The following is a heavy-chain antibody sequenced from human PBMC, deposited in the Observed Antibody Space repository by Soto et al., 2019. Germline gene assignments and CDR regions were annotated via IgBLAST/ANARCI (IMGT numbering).Heavy chain of an antibody. D-gene: IGHD3-16*01. CDR1: GFRFDEYN. CDR2: ITWNGANT. CDR3: ARETLSYGSALDV. Sequence: GGSLRLSCAASGFRFDEYNMHWVRQAPGKGLEWLSLITWNGANTYYADSVKGRFTISRDGTTKSVSLQMTSLKREDTGLYYCARETLSYGSALDVWGQGTTVTVSS. V-gene: IGHV3-43*01. J-gene: IGHJ6*02.